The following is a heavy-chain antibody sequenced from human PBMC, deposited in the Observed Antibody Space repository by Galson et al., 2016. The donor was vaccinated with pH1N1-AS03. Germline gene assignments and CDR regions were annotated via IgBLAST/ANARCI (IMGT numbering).Heavy chain of an antibody. Sequence: SLRLSCAASGFNFSDSSLHWVRQASGKGLEWVGRIRSKSNNSTTAFAASVKGRFTISRDDSKNTAYLQMNSLQVNGTAVYYCTRRAGGSYGFDPWGQGTLVTVSS. J-gene: IGHJ5*02. V-gene: IGHV3-73*01. CDR1: GFNFSDSS. CDR3: TRRAGGSYGFDP. CDR2: IRSKSNNSTT. D-gene: IGHD3-16*01.